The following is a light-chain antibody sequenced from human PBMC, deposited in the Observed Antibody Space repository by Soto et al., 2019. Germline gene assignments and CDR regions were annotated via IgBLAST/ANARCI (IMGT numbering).Light chain of an antibody. Sequence: QSALTQPPSASGSPGQSVTISCTGTSSDVGGYNYVSRYQQHPGKAPKLVIYEVSKRPSGVPDRFSASKSGNTASLTVSGLQAEDEADYYCSSYAGSNNYVFGTGTKLTVL. V-gene: IGLV2-8*01. CDR2: EVS. CDR3: SSYAGSNNYV. CDR1: SSDVGGYNY. J-gene: IGLJ1*01.